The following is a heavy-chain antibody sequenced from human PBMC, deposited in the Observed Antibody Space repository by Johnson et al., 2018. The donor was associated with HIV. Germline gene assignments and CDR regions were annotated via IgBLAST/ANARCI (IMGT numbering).Heavy chain of an antibody. D-gene: IGHD5-18*01. CDR2: ISYDGSNK. CDR1: ASTFTSYG. Sequence: QVQLVESGGGVVQPGRSLRLSCAASASTFTSYGMHWVRQAPGKGLEWVAVISYDGSNKYYADSVKGRFTISRDNSKNTLYLQMNSLRAEDTAVYYCARVTHIQLWANDAFDIWGQGTMVTVSS. J-gene: IGHJ3*02. CDR3: ARVTHIQLWANDAFDI. V-gene: IGHV3-30*19.